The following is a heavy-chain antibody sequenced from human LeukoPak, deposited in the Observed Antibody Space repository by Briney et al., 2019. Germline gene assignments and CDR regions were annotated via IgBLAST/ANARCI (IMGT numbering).Heavy chain of an antibody. D-gene: IGHD2-2*01. V-gene: IGHV3-48*04. J-gene: IGHJ4*02. CDR3: ARDRRAYCSSTSCYPFDY. Sequence: GRPLRFSCAAFGFTFSSYSMNWVRQAPGKGLEWVSYISSSSSTIYYADSVKGRFTISRDNAKNSLYLQMNSLRAEDAAVYYCARDRRAYCSSTSCYPFDYWGQGTLVTVSS. CDR2: ISSSSSTI. CDR1: GFTFSSYS.